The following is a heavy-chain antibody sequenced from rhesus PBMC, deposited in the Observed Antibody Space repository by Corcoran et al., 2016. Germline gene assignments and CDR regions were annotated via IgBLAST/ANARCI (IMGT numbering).Heavy chain of an antibody. J-gene: IGHJ4*01. D-gene: IGHD5-30*01. Sequence: EVQLVKSGAEVKKPGASVKISCKASGYTFTDYSLHWVRQAPGKGLEWMGRVDPEDGEAIHAQKFQDRVTITADTSTDTAYMELSSLRSEDTAVYYCATRGYSGYSPFDYWGQGVLVTVSS. CDR3: ATRGYSGYSPFDY. CDR1: GYTFTDYS. CDR2: VDPEDGEA. V-gene: IGHV1-111*02.